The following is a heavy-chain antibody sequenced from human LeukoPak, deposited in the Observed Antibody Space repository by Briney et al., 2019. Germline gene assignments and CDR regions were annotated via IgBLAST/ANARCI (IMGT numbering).Heavy chain of an antibody. V-gene: IGHV3-30*18. CDR3: TKELGASGSSHTCYFDY. J-gene: IGHJ4*02. Sequence: GGSLRLSCAASGFSLRNHGMNWVRQAPGKGLEWVAVVSHDGSAKFYADSVKGRFTISRDNPNNILYLQMNSLRPEDTAVYYCTKELGASGSSHTCYFDYWGQGILVTVS. CDR1: GFSLRNHG. CDR2: VSHDGSAK. D-gene: IGHD3-10*01.